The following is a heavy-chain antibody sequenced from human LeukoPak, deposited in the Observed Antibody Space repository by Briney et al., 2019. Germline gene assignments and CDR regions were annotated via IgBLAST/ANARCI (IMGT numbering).Heavy chain of an antibody. Sequence: GGSLRLSCAASGFTFSSYEMNWVRQAPGKGLEWISYISSSGSTIYYADSVKGRFTISRDSAKNSLYLQMNSLRAEDTAVYYCASVKRSGWYEVDYWGLGTLVTVSS. CDR3: ASVKRSGWYEVDY. J-gene: IGHJ4*02. CDR2: ISSSGSTI. V-gene: IGHV3-48*03. D-gene: IGHD6-19*01. CDR1: GFTFSSYE.